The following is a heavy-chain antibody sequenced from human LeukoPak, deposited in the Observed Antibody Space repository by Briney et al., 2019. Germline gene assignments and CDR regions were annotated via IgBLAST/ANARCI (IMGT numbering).Heavy chain of an antibody. CDR2: ISGSDDNT. V-gene: IGHV3-23*01. Sequence: SGGSLRLSCAASGFTFNNYAMSWVRQAPGKGLEWVSTISGSDDNTYYADSVKGRFTISRDNSKNTLYLQMNSLRAEDTAVYYCAKSIVAVADSYYSDYWGQGTLVTVSS. D-gene: IGHD6-19*01. J-gene: IGHJ4*02. CDR3: AKSIVAVADSYYSDY. CDR1: GFTFNNYA.